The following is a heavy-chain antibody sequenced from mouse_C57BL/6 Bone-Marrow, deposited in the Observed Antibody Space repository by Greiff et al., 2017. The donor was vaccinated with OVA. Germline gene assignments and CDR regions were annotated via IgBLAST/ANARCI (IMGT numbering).Heavy chain of an antibody. CDR3: ARGGRKLGDDY. D-gene: IGHD4-1*01. CDR2: IYPRSGNT. V-gene: IGHV1-81*01. J-gene: IGHJ2*01. Sequence: VKLVESGAELARPGASVKLSCKASGYTFTSYGISWVKQRTGQGLEWIGEIYPRSGNTYYNEKFKGKATLTADKSSSTAYMELRSLTSEDSAVYFCARGGRKLGDDYWGQGTTLTVSS. CDR1: GYTFTSYG.